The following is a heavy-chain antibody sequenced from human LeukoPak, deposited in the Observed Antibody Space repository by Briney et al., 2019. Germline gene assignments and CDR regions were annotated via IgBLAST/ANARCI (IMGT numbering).Heavy chain of an antibody. CDR3: AREGCSSTSCDAFDI. V-gene: IGHV3-21*01. CDR1: GITFSSYS. J-gene: IGHJ3*02. D-gene: IGHD2-2*01. Sequence: GGSLRLSCAASGITFSSYSMNWVRQAPGKGLEWVSSISSSSSYIYYADSVKGRFTISRDNAKNSLYLQMNSLRAEDTAVYYCAREGCSSTSCDAFDIWGQGTMVTVSS. CDR2: ISSSSSYI.